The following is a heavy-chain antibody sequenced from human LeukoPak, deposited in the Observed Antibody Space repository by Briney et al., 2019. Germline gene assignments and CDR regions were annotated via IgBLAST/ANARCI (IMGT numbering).Heavy chain of an antibody. D-gene: IGHD1-1*01. J-gene: IGHJ4*02. V-gene: IGHV3-74*03. CDR2: INERGTDS. Sequence: PGGSLRLSCTASGFTFSGHRIHWVRQPPGMGLVWVSRINERGTDSMYAESVKGRFTISRDNAKNTVYLQMNSLRAEDTAVYYCVRDETLWTLDWWGQGTLVSVSS. CDR3: VRDETLWTLDW. CDR1: GFTFSGHR.